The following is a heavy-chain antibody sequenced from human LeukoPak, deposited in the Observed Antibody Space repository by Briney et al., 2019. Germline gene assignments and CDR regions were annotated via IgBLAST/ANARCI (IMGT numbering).Heavy chain of an antibody. V-gene: IGHV4-39*07. D-gene: IGHD5-18*01. CDR3: ARGDGQLWFECAFDI. CDR2: IYYSGST. Sequence: PSETLSLTCTVSGGSISSSSYYWGWIRQPPGKGLEWIGSIYYSGSTYYNPSLKSRVTISVDTSKNQFSLRLSSVTAADTAVYYCARGDGQLWFECAFDIWGQGTMVTVSS. J-gene: IGHJ3*02. CDR1: GGSISSSSYY.